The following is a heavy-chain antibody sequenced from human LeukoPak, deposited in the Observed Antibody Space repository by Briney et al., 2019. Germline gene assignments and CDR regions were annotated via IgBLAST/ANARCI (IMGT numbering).Heavy chain of an antibody. CDR2: ISGSGGST. J-gene: IGHJ4*02. D-gene: IGHD6-13*01. V-gene: IGHV3-23*01. CDR3: ARGYSWYRADY. CDR1: GFTFSSYA. Sequence: GGSLRLSCAASGFTFSSYAMSWVRQAPGKGLEWVSAISGSGGSTYYADSVKGRFTISRDNAKNRLYLQMNSLRAEDTAVYYCARGYSWYRADYWGQGTLVTVSS.